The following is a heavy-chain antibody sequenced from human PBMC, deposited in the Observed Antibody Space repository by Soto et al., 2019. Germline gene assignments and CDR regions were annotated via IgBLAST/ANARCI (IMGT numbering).Heavy chain of an antibody. V-gene: IGHV1-8*01. D-gene: IGHD6-25*01. CDR1: GFTFITYD. J-gene: IGHJ4*02. CDR3: ARRKERSGPYYLDL. Sequence: ASVKVSCKASGFTFITYDFSWLRQAAGQGLEWMGWMNPNNGNAGFAQKFRGRINMTRNTSISTAYLELSSLRSDDSAVYFCARRKERSGPYYLDLWGQGTQVTVPQ. CDR2: MNPNNGNA.